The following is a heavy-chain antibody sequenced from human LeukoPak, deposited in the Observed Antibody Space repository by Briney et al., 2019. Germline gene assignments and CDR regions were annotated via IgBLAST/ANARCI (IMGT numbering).Heavy chain of an antibody. CDR1: GGSISSSSYY. V-gene: IGHV4-39*01. J-gene: IGHJ4*02. D-gene: IGHD4-23*01. CDR2: IYYSGST. Sequence: SETLSLTCTVSGGSISSSSYYWGWIRQPPGKGLEWIGSIYYSGSTYYNPSLKSRVTISVDTSKNQFSLKLSSVTAADTAVYYCARVSDYGGNSHFDYWGQGTLVTVSS. CDR3: ARVSDYGGNSHFDY.